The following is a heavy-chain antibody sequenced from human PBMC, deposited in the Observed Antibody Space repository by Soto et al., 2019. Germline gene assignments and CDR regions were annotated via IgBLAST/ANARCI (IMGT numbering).Heavy chain of an antibody. CDR2: INSDGSST. CDR3: ARDVGMVVTAIPDY. V-gene: IGHV3-74*01. J-gene: IGHJ4*02. CDR1: GFTFSSYW. D-gene: IGHD2-21*02. Sequence: EVQLVESGGGLVQPGGSLRLSCAASGFTFSSYWMHWVRQAPGKGLVWVSRINSDGSSTYYADSVKGRFTISRDNAKKTLSLQMNSLRAEDTAVYYCARDVGMVVTAIPDYWGQGTLVTVSS.